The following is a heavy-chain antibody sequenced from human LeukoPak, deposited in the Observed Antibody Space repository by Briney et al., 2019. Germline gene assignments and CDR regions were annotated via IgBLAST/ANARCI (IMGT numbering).Heavy chain of an antibody. Sequence: PGGSLRLSCAASGFTFDDYGMSWVRQAPGKGLEWVSGINWNGGSTGYADSVKGRFTISRDNAKNSLYLQMNSLRAEDTAVYYCARDPYYYDSSGYHNFDYWGQGTLVTVSS. CDR3: ARDPYYYDSSGYHNFDY. J-gene: IGHJ4*02. CDR2: INWNGGST. CDR1: GFTFDDYG. V-gene: IGHV3-20*04. D-gene: IGHD3-22*01.